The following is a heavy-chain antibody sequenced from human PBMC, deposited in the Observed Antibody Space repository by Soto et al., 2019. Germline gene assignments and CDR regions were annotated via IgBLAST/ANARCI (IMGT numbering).Heavy chain of an antibody. D-gene: IGHD3-22*01. J-gene: IGHJ6*02. CDR3: ARVAGDSSGYLYYYYGMDV. V-gene: IGHV1-2*02. CDR1: RYANTCNY. Sequence: SKDCRYANTCNYLRWLQHATKQGLEWMGWINPNSGGTNYAQKFQGRVTMTRDTSISTAYMELSRLRSDDTAVYYCARVAGDSSGYLYYYYGMDVWGQGTTVTVSS. CDR2: INPNSGGT.